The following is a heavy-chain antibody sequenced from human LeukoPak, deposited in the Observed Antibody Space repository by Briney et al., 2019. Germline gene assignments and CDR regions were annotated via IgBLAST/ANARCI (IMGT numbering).Heavy chain of an antibody. CDR3: ARDHRNHYDSSGFDY. J-gene: IGHJ4*02. Sequence: PGGSLRLSCTASGFAVSKNYMSWVRQAPGKGLEWVSVLYSEGSTYYTDSAKARFTISRDNSKNTLYLQMNSLRAEDTAVYYCARDHRNHYDSSGFDYWGQGTLVTVSS. D-gene: IGHD3-22*01. CDR2: LYSEGST. V-gene: IGHV3-66*01. CDR1: GFAVSKNY.